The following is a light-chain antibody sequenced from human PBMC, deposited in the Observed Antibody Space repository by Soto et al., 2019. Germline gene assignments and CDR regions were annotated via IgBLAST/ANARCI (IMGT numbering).Light chain of an antibody. J-gene: IGLJ3*02. CDR2: DTS. CDR1: TGAVNGTHW. V-gene: IGLV7-46*01. CDR3: LLSYGPPWV. Sequence: QAVVTQEPSLTVSPGGTVTLTCGSDTGAVNGTHWPYWFQQRPGQAPRTLIYDTSTKPSWTPARFSGSLLGGKAALTLSGAQPEDEADYYCLLSYGPPWVFGGGTKVTVL.